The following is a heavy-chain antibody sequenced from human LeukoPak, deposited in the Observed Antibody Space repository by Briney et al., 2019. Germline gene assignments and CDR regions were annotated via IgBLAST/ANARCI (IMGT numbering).Heavy chain of an antibody. J-gene: IGHJ4*02. CDR2: IYYSGST. D-gene: IGHD3-10*01. CDR3: ARRSTGILLWFREGYFDY. V-gene: IGHV4-39*01. Sequence: PSETLSLTCTVSGGSISSSSYYWGWIRQPPGKGLEWIGSIYYSGSTYYNPSLKSRVTISVDTSKNQFSLKLSSVTAADTAVYYCARRSTGILLWFREGYFDYWGQGTLVTVSS. CDR1: GGSISSSSYY.